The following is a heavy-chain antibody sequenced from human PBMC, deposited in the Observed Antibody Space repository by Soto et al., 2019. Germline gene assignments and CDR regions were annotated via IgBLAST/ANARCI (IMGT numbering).Heavy chain of an antibody. V-gene: IGHV2-5*02. Sequence: QITLKESGPTLVKPTQTLTLTCTFSGFSLSTSGVGVGWIRQPPGKALEWLALIYWDDDKRYSPSLRSRLTITKDTSNNQLVLTITSMDPVDTATSPAIQSRCGGDCLQSSASHYYYGMDVWGQGTTVTVSS. D-gene: IGHD2-21*02. CDR2: IYWDDDK. CDR1: GFSLSTSGVG. CDR3: IQSRCGGDCLQSSASHYYYGMDV. J-gene: IGHJ6*02.